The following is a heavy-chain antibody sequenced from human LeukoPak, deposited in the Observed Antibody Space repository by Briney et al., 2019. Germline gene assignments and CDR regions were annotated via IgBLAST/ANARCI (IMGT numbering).Heavy chain of an antibody. CDR2: IRYDGSNK. J-gene: IGHJ4*02. CDR1: GFTFSSYG. CDR3: ARDGAELLWFGELFSKGLDY. Sequence: GGSLRLSCAASGFTFSSYGMHWVRQAPGKGLEWVAFIRYDGSNKYYADSVKGRFTISRDNSKNTLYLQMNSLRAEDTAVYYCARDGAELLWFGELFSKGLDYWGQGTLVTVSS. D-gene: IGHD3-10*01. V-gene: IGHV3-30*02.